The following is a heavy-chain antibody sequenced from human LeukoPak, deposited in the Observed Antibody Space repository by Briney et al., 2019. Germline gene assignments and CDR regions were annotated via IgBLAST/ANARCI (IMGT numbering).Heavy chain of an antibody. D-gene: IGHD6-6*01. CDR1: GGSFSGYY. CDR3: ARGQSPFVGSSSYFDY. V-gene: IGHV4-34*01. CDR2: INHSGST. J-gene: IGHJ4*02. Sequence: SETLSLTCAVYGGSFSGYYWSWIRQPPGKGLEWIGEINHSGSTNYNPSLKSRVTISVDTSKNQFSLKLSSVTAADTAVYYCARGQSPFVGSSSYFDYWGQGTLVTVSS.